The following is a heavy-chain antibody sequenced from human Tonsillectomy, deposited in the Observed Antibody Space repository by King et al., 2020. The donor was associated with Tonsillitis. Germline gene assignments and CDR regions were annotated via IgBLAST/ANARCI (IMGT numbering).Heavy chain of an antibody. CDR2: IYDSGST. Sequence: VQLQESGPGLVKPSETLSLTCTVSGGSISSYYWSWIRQPPGKGLEWIGYIYDSGSTNYNPSLKSRGTISVDTSKNQLSLKLSSVTATDTAVYYCARGPKIASDGTGYYFDYWGQGTLVTVSS. V-gene: IGHV4-59*01. J-gene: IGHJ4*02. CDR1: GGSISSYY. CDR3: ARGPKIASDGTGYYFDY. D-gene: IGHD6-13*01.